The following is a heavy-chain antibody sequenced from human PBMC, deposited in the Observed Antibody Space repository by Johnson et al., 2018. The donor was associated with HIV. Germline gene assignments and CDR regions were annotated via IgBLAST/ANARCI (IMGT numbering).Heavy chain of an antibody. V-gene: IGHV3-66*02. Sequence: VQLVESGGDLVRPGGSLRLSCAASGFTVSTNYMNWVRQAPGKGLEWVSVIYTADNRNYADSVQGRFSISRDNSKNTVYLQMHSLRPEDTAVYYCATIWPGNFAFDIWGQGTMVTVSS. J-gene: IGHJ3*02. CDR1: GFTVSTNY. D-gene: IGHD2-2*02. CDR2: IYTADNR. CDR3: ATIWPGNFAFDI.